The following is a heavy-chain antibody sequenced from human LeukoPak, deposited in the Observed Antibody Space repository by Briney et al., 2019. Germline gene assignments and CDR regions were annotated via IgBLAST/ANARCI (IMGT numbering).Heavy chain of an antibody. CDR1: GGSISSGDYY. Sequence: PSETLSLTCTVSGGSISSGDYYWSWIRQPPGKGLEWIGYIYYSGSTYYNPSLKSRVTISVDTSKNQFSLKLSSVTAADTAVYYCAGALEGAYYDFWSGYYNWFDPWGQGTLVTVSS. V-gene: IGHV4-30-4*08. CDR2: IYYSGST. D-gene: IGHD3-3*01. CDR3: AGALEGAYYDFWSGYYNWFDP. J-gene: IGHJ5*02.